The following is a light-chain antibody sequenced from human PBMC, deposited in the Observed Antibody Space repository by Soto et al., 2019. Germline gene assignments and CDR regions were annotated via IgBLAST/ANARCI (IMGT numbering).Light chain of an antibody. CDR1: QGISTY. CDR3: HNYNGASWT. Sequence: DIQMTQSPSSLSASVGDRVTITCRASQGISTYLVWYQQKPGTVPKLLIYAAPTLQSGVPSRFSGSGSGTDFTLTISSLQPEEVPTYYGHNYNGASWTFGQGTKVDIK. CDR2: AAP. J-gene: IGKJ1*01. V-gene: IGKV1-27*01.